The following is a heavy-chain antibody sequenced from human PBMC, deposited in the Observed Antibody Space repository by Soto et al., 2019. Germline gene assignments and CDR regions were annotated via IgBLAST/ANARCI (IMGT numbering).Heavy chain of an antibody. J-gene: IGHJ4*02. CDR3: VRGGTPIDH. V-gene: IGHV1-18*01. CDR1: GYTFTNFG. D-gene: IGHD3-16*01. CDR2: ISGYNGNT. Sequence: QVQLVQSGAEVKKPGASVKVSCKTSGYTFTNFGLSWVRQAPGKGLEWMGWISGYNGNTNYGQNFQGRVTMTTDTSTSTAYLGPRSLRSGGTAVNYCVRGGTPIDHWGQGTMVTVSS.